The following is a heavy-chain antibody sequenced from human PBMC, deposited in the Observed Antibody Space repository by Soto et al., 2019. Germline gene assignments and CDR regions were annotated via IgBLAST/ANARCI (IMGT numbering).Heavy chain of an antibody. CDR2: ISYDGSNK. D-gene: IGHD2-2*01. CDR3: AKDLASETPGHYYYGMDV. V-gene: IGHV3-30*18. CDR1: GFTFSSSG. J-gene: IGHJ6*02. Sequence: QPGGSLRLSCAASGFTFSSSGMHWVRQAPGKGLEWVAVISYDGSNKYYADSVKDRFAISRDNSKNTLYLQMNSLRAEDTAVYYCAKDLASETPGHYYYGMDVWGQGTTVTVSS.